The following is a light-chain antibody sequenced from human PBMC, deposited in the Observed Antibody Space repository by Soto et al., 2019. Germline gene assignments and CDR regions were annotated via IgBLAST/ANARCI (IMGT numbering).Light chain of an antibody. CDR2: ATS. CDR1: QDVGRW. CDR3: QQARSFPVT. Sequence: DIQMTQSPSSLSASVGDTVTSXXRASQDVGRWLSWYQQKPGKAPKLXIFATSTLQSGVPSRFSGSGSGTDFTLTITSLQSEDFATYYCQQARSFPVTFGQGTKVDIK. V-gene: IGKV1D-12*01. J-gene: IGKJ1*01.